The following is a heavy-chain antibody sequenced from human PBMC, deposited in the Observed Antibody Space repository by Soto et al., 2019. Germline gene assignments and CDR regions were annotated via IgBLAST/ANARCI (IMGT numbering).Heavy chain of an antibody. J-gene: IGHJ6*02. D-gene: IGHD2-15*01. CDR3: ARYRRGPRWFNGMVA. CDR1: GFSLTSPGMC. Sequence: SGPTLVNPTETLTLTCTFSGFSLTSPGMCVSWIRQPPGKALEWLALIERDDDDKYYSTSLKTRHTISKETRKNQVVLTMANMDPAHTGTYYCARYRRGPRWFNGMVAWGQGTMVAVYS. V-gene: IGHV2-70*13. CDR2: IERDDDDK.